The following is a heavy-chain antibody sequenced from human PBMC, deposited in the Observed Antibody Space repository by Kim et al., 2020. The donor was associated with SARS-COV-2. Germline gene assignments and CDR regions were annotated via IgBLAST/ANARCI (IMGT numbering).Heavy chain of an antibody. Sequence: DCVKSRFTISRDKSKSTLDLQMNSLRTEETAVYYCGRGGPLEIIVDWYFDLWGRGTLVTVSS. D-gene: IGHD3-16*02. J-gene: IGHJ2*01. CDR3: GRGGPLEIIVDWYFDL. V-gene: IGHV3-30*01.